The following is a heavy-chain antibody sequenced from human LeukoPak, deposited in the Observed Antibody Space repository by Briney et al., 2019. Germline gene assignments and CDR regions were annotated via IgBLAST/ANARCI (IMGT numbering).Heavy chain of an antibody. CDR3: ARGGTYYYGSGFAILNKYYCYYMDV. D-gene: IGHD3-10*01. CDR1: GGTFSSYA. CDR2: IIPIFGTA. V-gene: IGHV1-69*05. J-gene: IGHJ6*03. Sequence: SVKVSCKASGGTFSSYAISWVRQAPGQGLEWMGGIIPIFGTANYAQKFQGRVTITTDESTSTAYMELSSLRSEDTAVYYCARGGTYYYGSGFAILNKYYCYYMDVWGKGTTVTVSS.